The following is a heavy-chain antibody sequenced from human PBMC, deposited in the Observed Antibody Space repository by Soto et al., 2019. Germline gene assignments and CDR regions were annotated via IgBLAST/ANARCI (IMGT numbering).Heavy chain of an antibody. D-gene: IGHD6-13*01. CDR2: IYWDDDK. CDR1: GFSLSTSGVG. Sequence: QITLKESGPTLVKPTQTLTLTCSFSGFSLSTSGVGVGWIRQPPGKALEWLALIYWDDDKRYSPSLERRLTITRDTSKYQVVLTMTNMNPVDTATYYCARRRRAAGGYYFDYWGQGALITVSS. J-gene: IGHJ4*02. V-gene: IGHV2-5*02. CDR3: ARRRRAAGGYYFDY.